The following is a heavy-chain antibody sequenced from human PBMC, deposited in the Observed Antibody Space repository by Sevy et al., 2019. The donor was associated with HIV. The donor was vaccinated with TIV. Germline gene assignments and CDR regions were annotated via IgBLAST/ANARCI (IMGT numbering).Heavy chain of an antibody. V-gene: IGHV4-30-2*01. CDR2: IYHRGST. CDR1: GGSISSGDYS. Sequence: SETLSLTCAVSGGSISSGDYSWSWIRQPAGKSREWIGYIYHRGSTYYNPSLKSRLTISVDRSKNQFSLRLSSVTAADTAVYYCARGPPYTNSWPFDYWGQGILVTVSS. D-gene: IGHD6-13*01. CDR3: ARGPPYTNSWPFDY. J-gene: IGHJ4*02.